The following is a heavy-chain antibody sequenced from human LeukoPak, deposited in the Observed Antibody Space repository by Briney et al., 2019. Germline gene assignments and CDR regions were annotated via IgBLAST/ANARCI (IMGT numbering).Heavy chain of an antibody. Sequence: GGSLRLSCEASGFRLDNYWMTWVRQAPGKGLEWVADINEDGSKIYSLDSVKGRFTISRDNAKNSLSLQLNTLRAEDTAVYYCARWSHVSGRWFLDNWGRGTLVSASS. CDR3: ARWSHVSGRWFLDN. CDR1: GFRLDNYW. CDR2: INEDGSKI. D-gene: IGHD3-10*01. J-gene: IGHJ4*02. V-gene: IGHV3-7*05.